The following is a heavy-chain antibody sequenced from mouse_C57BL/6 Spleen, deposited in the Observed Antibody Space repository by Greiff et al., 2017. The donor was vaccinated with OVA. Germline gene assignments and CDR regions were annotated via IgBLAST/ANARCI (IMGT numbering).Heavy chain of an antibody. J-gene: IGHJ3*01. V-gene: IGHV1-39*01. CDR2: INPNYGTT. D-gene: IGHD3-2*02. CDR3: ASETAQATWFAY. CDR1: GYSFTDYN. Sequence: VQRVESGPELVKPGASVKISCKASGYSFTDYNMNWVKQSTGKSLEWIGVINPNYGTTSYNQKFKGTATLTVDQSSSTAYMQLNSLTSEDSAVYYCASETAQATWFAYWGQGTLVTVSA.